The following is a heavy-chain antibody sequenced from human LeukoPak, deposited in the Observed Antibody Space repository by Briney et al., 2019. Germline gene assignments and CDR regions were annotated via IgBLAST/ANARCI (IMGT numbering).Heavy chain of an antibody. CDR1: GFTFSSYG. D-gene: IGHD2-2*01. J-gene: IGHJ6*02. CDR2: IRYDGSNK. Sequence: GGSLRLSCAASGFTFSSYGMHWVRQAPGKGLEWVAFIRYDGSNKYYADSVKGRFTISRDNSKNTLYLQMNSLRAEDTAVYYCAKVLVHCSSTSCYADYYYGMDVWGPGTTVTVSS. V-gene: IGHV3-30*02. CDR3: AKVLVHCSSTSCYADYYYGMDV.